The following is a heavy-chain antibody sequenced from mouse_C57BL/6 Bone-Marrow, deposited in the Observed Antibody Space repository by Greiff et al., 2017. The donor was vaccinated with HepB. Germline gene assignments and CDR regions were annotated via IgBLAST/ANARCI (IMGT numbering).Heavy chain of an antibody. CDR2: INPGSGGT. CDR1: GYAFTNYL. J-gene: IGHJ3*01. CDR3: ARYDYSWFAY. V-gene: IGHV1-54*01. D-gene: IGHD2-4*01. Sequence: VKLQQSGAELVRPGTSVKVSCKASGYAFTNYLIEWVKQRPGQGLEWIGVINPGSGGTNYNEKFKGKATLTADKSSSTAYMQLSSLTSEDSAVYFCARYDYSWFAYWGQGTLVTVSA.